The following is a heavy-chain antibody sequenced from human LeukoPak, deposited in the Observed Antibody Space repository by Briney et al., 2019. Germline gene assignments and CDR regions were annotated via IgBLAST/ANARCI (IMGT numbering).Heavy chain of an antibody. D-gene: IGHD5-12*01. CDR3: ARVSLTWIWAFDI. CDR2: IRYDRSNT. CDR1: GFTFSTYG. Sequence: GGSLRLSCAASGFTFSTYGMHWVRQAPGKGLEWVAFIRYDRSNTYYADSVKGRFTISRDNSENTLYVQMDSLRAEDTAVYYCARVSLTWIWAFDIWGQGTMVTVSS. V-gene: IGHV3-30*02. J-gene: IGHJ3*02.